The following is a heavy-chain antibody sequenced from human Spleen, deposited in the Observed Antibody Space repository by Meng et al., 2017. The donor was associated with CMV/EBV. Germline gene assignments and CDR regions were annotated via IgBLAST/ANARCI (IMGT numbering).Heavy chain of an antibody. J-gene: IGHJ5*02. Sequence: LRLSCTVSGGSISSGDYQWTWIRQSPGKGLEWIGYIFYSGDTSYNPSLKSRVTISVDTSKNQFSLKLKSVTAADTAVYYCARGRITMVRGLIVSGRNWFDPWGQGTLVTVSS. CDR3: ARGRITMVRGLIVSGRNWFDP. V-gene: IGHV4-30-4*08. CDR1: GGSISSGDYQ. CDR2: IFYSGDT. D-gene: IGHD3-10*01.